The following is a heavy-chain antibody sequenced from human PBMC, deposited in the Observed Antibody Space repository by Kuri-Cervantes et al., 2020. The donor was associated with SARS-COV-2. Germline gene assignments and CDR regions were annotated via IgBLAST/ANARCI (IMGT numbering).Heavy chain of an antibody. CDR1: GYIFTGYY. CDR2: INPYSGDT. CDR3: ASSIYSYGTYYYYYYYMDV. D-gene: IGHD5-18*01. J-gene: IGHJ6*03. V-gene: IGHV1-2*02. Sequence: ASVKVSCKASGYIFTGYYMQWVRQAPGQGLEWVGWINPYSGDTNYAQKFQGRVTMTRDTSISTAYMELSRLRSDDTAVYYCASSIYSYGTYYYYYYYMDVWGKGTTVTVSS.